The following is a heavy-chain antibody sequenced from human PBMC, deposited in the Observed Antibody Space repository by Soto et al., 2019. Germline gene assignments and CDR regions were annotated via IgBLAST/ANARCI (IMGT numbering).Heavy chain of an antibody. D-gene: IGHD3-3*01. V-gene: IGHV1-46*01. Sequence: GASVKVSWKASGYTFTRYYMHWVRQAPGQRLEWMGIINPSGGSTSYAQKFQGRVTMTRDTSTSTVYMELSSLRSEDTAVYYCARERARVGITIFGVVISAQIGPFFDHCAQPTLVPLS. CDR1: GYTFTRYY. CDR2: INPSGGST. CDR3: ARERARVGITIFGVVISAQIGPFFDH. J-gene: IGHJ4*02.